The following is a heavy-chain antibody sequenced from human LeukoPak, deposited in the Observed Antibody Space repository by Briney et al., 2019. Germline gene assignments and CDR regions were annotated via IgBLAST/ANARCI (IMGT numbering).Heavy chain of an antibody. J-gene: IGHJ4*02. CDR2: IKQDGSEK. CDR3: AKDRGEDGDSLDY. V-gene: IGHV3-7*03. CDR1: GFTFDDYG. Sequence: GGSLRLSCAASGFTFDDYGMSWVRQAPGKGLEWVANIKQDGSEKYYVDSVKGRFTISRDNAKNSLYLQMNSLRAEDMALYYCAKDRGEDGDSLDYWGQGTLVTVSS. D-gene: IGHD4-17*01.